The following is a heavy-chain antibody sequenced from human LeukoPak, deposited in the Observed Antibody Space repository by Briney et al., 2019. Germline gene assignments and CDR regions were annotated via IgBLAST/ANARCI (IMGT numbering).Heavy chain of an antibody. D-gene: IGHD3-16*01. J-gene: IGHJ5*02. V-gene: IGHV1-8*01. CDR3: ARYLHELYDYVWGSPPDRNWFDP. CDR2: MNPNSGNT. Sequence: ASVKVSCKASGYTFTSYDINWVRQATGQGLEWMGWMNPNSGNTGYAQKFQGRVTMTRNTSISTAYMELSSLRSEDTAVYYCARYLHELYDYVWGSPPDRNWFDPWGQGTLVTVSS. CDR1: GYTFTSYD.